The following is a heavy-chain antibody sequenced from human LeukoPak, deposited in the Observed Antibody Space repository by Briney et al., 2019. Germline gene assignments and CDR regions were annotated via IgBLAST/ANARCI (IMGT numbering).Heavy chain of an antibody. CDR2: ISGNGGST. CDR3: ARDYYYDSSGYSPAHAFDI. D-gene: IGHD3-22*01. V-gene: IGHV3-23*01. Sequence: GGSLRLSCAVSGFTFSNYAMSWVRQAPGKGLEWVSVISGNGGSTKYADSVKGRFSISRDNSKNTLYLQMNGLRAEDTAVYYCARDYYYDSSGYSPAHAFDIWGQGTMVTVSS. J-gene: IGHJ3*02. CDR1: GFTFSNYA.